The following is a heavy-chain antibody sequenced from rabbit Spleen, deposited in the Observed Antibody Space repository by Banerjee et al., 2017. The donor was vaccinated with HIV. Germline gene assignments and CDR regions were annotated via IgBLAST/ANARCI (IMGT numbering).Heavy chain of an antibody. CDR1: GFSFSSSYY. Sequence: QSLEESGGDLVKPGASLTLTCTASGFSFSSSYYMCWVRQAPGKGLEWIACIDGGRSGSTYYASWAKGRFTISKTSSTTVTLQLNSLTVADTATYFCARSDNGISWGIDLWGPGTLVTV. CDR2: IDGGRSGST. J-gene: IGHJ4*01. V-gene: IGHV1S40*01. D-gene: IGHD4-2*01. CDR3: ARSDNGISWGIDL.